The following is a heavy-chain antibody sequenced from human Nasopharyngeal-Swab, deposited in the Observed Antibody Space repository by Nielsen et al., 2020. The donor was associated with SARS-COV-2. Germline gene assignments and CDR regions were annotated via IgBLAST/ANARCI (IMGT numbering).Heavy chain of an antibody. Sequence: GESLKISCAASGFTFSSYSMNWVRQAPGKGLEWVSSISDSSSYIYYAESAKGRFTISRDNAKNSLFLQMDSLRAEDTAVYYCARDESWCGAYYYYAMDVWGQGTTVTVPS. V-gene: IGHV3-21*01. J-gene: IGHJ6*02. CDR3: ARDESWCGAYYYYAMDV. D-gene: IGHD2-8*01. CDR2: ISDSSSYI. CDR1: GFTFSSYS.